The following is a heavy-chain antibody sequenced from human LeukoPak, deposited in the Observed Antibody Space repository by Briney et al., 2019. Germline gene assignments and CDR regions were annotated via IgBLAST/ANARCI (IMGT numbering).Heavy chain of an antibody. Sequence: GGSLRLSCAASGFTFSSYAMSWVRQAPGKGLEWVTFTRYDGSNKYYADSVKGRFTISRDNSKNTLYLQMNSLRAEDTAVYYCAKTRDSGVYMDVWGKGTTVTVSS. CDR3: AKTRDSGVYMDV. D-gene: IGHD7-27*01. J-gene: IGHJ6*03. CDR2: TRYDGSNK. CDR1: GFTFSSYA. V-gene: IGHV3-30*02.